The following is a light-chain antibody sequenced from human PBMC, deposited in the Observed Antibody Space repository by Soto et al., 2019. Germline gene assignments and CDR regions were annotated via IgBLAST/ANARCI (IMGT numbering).Light chain of an antibody. V-gene: IGKV3-15*01. CDR1: QSVSSN. CDR3: QQYYSTPLT. Sequence: EIVMTQSRATLSVSPGERATLSCRASQSVSSNLAWYKQKPGQAPRVVIYGASTRATGIPARFSGSGSGTEFTLTISSLQAEDVAVYYCQQYYSTPLTFGGGTKVDIK. J-gene: IGKJ4*01. CDR2: GAS.